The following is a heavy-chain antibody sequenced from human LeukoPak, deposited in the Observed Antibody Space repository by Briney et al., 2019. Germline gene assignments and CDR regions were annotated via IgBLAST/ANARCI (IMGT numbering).Heavy chain of an antibody. CDR1: GGSITNTNY. V-gene: IGHV4-4*02. Sequence: SGTLSLTCGVSGGSITNTNYWTWVRQPPGKGLEWIGEVNLQGSTNYNPSLMGRVAISVDTSENHISLQLTFVTAADTAVYYCAREGGPYRPLDYSGQGTLVTVSS. CDR3: AREGGPYRPLDY. CDR2: VNLQGST. J-gene: IGHJ4*02.